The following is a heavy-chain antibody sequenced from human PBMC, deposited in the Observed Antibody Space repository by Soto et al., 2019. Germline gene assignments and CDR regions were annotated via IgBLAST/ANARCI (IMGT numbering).Heavy chain of an antibody. D-gene: IGHD6-13*01. Sequence: QVQLVESGGGLVKPGGSLRLSCAVSGFIINDYYMSWVRQAPGKGLEWVSYISHTIKYTNYADSVRDRFTISRDNAKNSLYLQMNSLSAEDTAVYYCARGRIAAAADYWGQGTLVTVSS. V-gene: IGHV3-11*06. CDR1: GFIINDYY. CDR3: ARGRIAAAADY. J-gene: IGHJ4*02. CDR2: ISHTIKYT.